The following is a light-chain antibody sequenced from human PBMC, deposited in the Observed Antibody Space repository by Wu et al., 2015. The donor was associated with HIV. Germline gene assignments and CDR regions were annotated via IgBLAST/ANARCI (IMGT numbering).Light chain of an antibody. CDR1: QDINNY. J-gene: IGKJ1*01. CDR3: QQYYDYPRT. CDR2: AAS. Sequence: AIRITQSPSSLSASTGDRVTITCRASQDINNYLAWYQQKPGKAPKLLIYAASTLQSGVPSRFSGSGSGTDFTLTISCLQSEDFATYYCQQYYDYPRTFGQGTKVEIK. V-gene: IGKV1-8*01.